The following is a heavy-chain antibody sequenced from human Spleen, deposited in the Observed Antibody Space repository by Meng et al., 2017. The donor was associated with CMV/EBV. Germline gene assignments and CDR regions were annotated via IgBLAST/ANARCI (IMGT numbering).Heavy chain of an antibody. CDR3: ARDDIPFLDY. D-gene: IGHD2-15*01. CDR2: INTNTRIP. CDR1: GYTVTTYA. V-gene: IGHV7-4-1*02. Sequence: SGKASGYTVTTYAIHWVRQAPGQGLEWMGWINTNTRIPTYAQGFTGRCVFSLDTSVSTAHLQISSLEAEDTAVYYCARDDIPFLDYWGQGTLVTVSS. J-gene: IGHJ4*02.